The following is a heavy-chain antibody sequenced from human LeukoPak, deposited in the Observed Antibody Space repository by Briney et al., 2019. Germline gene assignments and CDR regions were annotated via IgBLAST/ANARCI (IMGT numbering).Heavy chain of an antibody. CDR2: IYYSGST. CDR3: ARGNRKWGGIKYFQH. D-gene: IGHD1-14*01. Sequence: PSETLSLTCTVSGGSISSYYWSWIRQPPGKGLEWIGYIYYSGSTNYNPSLKSRVTISVDTSKNQFSLKLSSVTAADTAVYYCARGNRKWGGIKYFQHWGQGTLVTVSS. J-gene: IGHJ1*01. CDR1: GGSISSYY. V-gene: IGHV4-59*08.